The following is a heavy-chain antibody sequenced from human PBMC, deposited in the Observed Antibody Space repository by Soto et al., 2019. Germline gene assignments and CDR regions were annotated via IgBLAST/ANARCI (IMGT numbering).Heavy chain of an antibody. J-gene: IGHJ4*02. CDR3: ARGGRYSSGYYFDY. Sequence: EVQLVESGGGLVQPGGSLRLSCAASGFTFSSYDMHWVRQATGKGLEWVSAIGTAGDTYYPGSMKGRFTISRENAKNSLYLQMNSLRAGDTAVYYCARGGRYSSGYYFDYWGQGTLVTVSS. CDR1: GFTFSSYD. CDR2: IGTAGDT. V-gene: IGHV3-13*01. D-gene: IGHD6-19*01.